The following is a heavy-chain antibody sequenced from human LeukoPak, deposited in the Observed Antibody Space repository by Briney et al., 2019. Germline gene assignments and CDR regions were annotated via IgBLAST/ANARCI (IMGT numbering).Heavy chain of an antibody. CDR3: ARERVAYSSGWYYFDY. Sequence: SETLSLTCAVYGGSFSGYYWSWIRQPPGKGLEWIGEINHSGSTNYNPSLKSRVTISVDTSKNQFSLKLSSVTAADTAVYYCARERVAYSSGWYYFDYWGQGTLVTVSS. CDR1: GGSFSGYY. D-gene: IGHD6-19*01. V-gene: IGHV4-34*01. CDR2: INHSGST. J-gene: IGHJ4*02.